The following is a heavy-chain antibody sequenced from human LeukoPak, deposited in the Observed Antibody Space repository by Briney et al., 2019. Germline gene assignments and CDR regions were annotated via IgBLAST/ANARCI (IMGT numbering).Heavy chain of an antibody. Sequence: SVNVSCKACGCTFSRYAISWVRQAAGQGLEWMGGLIPIFCTENFAHKFQGRVTITADESTSTAYMELSSLRSEDTAVYYCARGQYCGGDCYDSYYYYYGMDVWGKGTTVTVSS. CDR3: ARGQYCGGDCYDSYYYYYGMDV. D-gene: IGHD2-21*02. CDR2: LIPIFCTE. V-gene: IGHV1-69*13. CDR1: GCTFSRYA. J-gene: IGHJ6*04.